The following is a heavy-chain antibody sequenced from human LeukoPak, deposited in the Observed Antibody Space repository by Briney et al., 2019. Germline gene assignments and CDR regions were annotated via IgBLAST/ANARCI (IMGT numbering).Heavy chain of an antibody. CDR3: ARDLSGYTLYYYYGMDG. Sequence: ASVKVSCKASGYTFTSYYMHWVRQAPGQGLEWMGIINPSGGSTSYAQKFQGRVTMTRDTSTSTVYMELSSLRSEDTAVYYCARDLSGYTLYYYYGMDGWGQGTTVNVSS. CDR1: GYTFTSYY. CDR2: INPSGGST. V-gene: IGHV1-46*01. D-gene: IGHD3-9*01. J-gene: IGHJ6*02.